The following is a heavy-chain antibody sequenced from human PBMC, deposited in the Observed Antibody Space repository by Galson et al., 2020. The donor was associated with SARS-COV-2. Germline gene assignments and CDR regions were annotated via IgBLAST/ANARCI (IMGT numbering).Heavy chain of an antibody. CDR2: ISYDGSNK. V-gene: IGHV3-30*04. CDR3: ARPVLTIGLVATGVAY. D-gene: IGHD3-9*01. Sequence: GGSLRLSCAASGFTFTNYAMHWVRQAPGKGLEWVAVISYDGSNKYYADSVKGRFTISRNDSKNTLYLQVNSLRTEDTAVYYCARPVLTIGLVATGVAYWGLGTLVTVAS. J-gene: IGHJ4*02. CDR1: GFTFTNYA.